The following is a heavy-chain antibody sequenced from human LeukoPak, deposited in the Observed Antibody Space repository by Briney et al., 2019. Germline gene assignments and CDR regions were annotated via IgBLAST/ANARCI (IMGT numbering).Heavy chain of an antibody. CDR1: GGSFSGYY. J-gene: IGHJ1*01. V-gene: IGHV4-34*01. CDR2: INQSGST. D-gene: IGHD6-13*01. CDR3: ARGRYTSSRGYFQH. Sequence: PSETLSLTCAIYGGSFSGYYWSWIRQPPGKGLEWIGEINQSGSTNYNPSLKSRVTISSDTSKNQFSLKLTSVTAADTAVYYCARGRYTSSRGYFQHWGQGTLVTVSS.